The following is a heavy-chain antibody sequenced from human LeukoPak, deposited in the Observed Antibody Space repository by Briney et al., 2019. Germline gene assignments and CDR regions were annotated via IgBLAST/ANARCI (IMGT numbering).Heavy chain of an antibody. V-gene: IGHV1-46*01. Sequence: PGASVKVSCKASGYTFTSYYMHWVRQAPGQGLEWTGIINPSGGSTSYAQKFQGRVTMTRDTSTSTVYMELSSLRSEDTAVYYCARVALIAAAEGWFDPWGQGTLVTVSS. D-gene: IGHD6-13*01. CDR2: INPSGGST. CDR1: GYTFTSYY. J-gene: IGHJ5*02. CDR3: ARVALIAAAEGWFDP.